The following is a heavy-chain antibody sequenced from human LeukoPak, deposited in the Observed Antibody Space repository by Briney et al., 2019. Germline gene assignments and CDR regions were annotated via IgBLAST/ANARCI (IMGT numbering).Heavy chain of an antibody. CDR2: IYYSGST. D-gene: IGHD3-10*01. CDR1: GGSISSSSYY. V-gene: IGHV4-39*07. CDR3: ARAGSGGKYYGMDV. J-gene: IGHJ6*02. Sequence: PSETLSLTCTVSGGSISSSSYYWGWIRQPPGKGLEWIGSIYYSGSTYYNPSLKSRVTISVDTSKNQFSLKLSSVTAADTAVYYCARAGSGGKYYGMDVWGQGTTVTVSS.